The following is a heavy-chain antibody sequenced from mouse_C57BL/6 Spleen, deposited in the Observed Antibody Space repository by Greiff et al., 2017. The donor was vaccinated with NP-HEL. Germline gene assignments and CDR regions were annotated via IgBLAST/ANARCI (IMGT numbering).Heavy chain of an antibody. CDR1: GFNIKDYY. V-gene: IGHV14-2*01. CDR2: IDPEDGET. CDR3: SRDYYYGSSYPYYYAMDY. J-gene: IGHJ4*01. D-gene: IGHD1-1*01. Sequence: EVQLQQSGAELVKPGASVKLSCTASGFNIKDYYMHWVKQRTEQGLEWIGRIDPEDGETKYAPKFQGKATITADTSSNTAYLQLSSLTSEDTAVYYGSRDYYYGSSYPYYYAMDYGGQGTSVTVSS.